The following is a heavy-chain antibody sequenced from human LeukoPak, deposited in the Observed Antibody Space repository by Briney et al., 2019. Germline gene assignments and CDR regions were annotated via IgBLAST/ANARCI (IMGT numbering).Heavy chain of an antibody. Sequence: ASVKVSCKSSGYTFTGYYIHWVRQAPGQGLEWMGWINPNSGGTNYAQKFQGRVTMTRDTSISTAYMELSSLRSDDTAVYYCAKGLFWFGEFSALDYWGQGTLVTVSS. CDR2: INPNSGGT. CDR1: GYTFTGYY. J-gene: IGHJ4*02. D-gene: IGHD3-10*01. CDR3: AKGLFWFGEFSALDY. V-gene: IGHV1-2*02.